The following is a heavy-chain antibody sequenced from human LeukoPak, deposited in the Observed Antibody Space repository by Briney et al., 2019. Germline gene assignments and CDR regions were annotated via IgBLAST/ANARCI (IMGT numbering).Heavy chain of an antibody. CDR2: ICYSGIT. V-gene: IGHV4-59*08. CDR3: ARQDSAYTYDWFDP. Sequence: PSETLSLTCSVSDDSISSYSWSWIRQPPGMGLEWIGYICYSGITTHNPSLKSRVTISVDTSKNQFSLKLSSVTAADTAVYYCARQDSAYTYDWFDPWGQGTLVTVSS. D-gene: IGHD5-18*01. J-gene: IGHJ5*02. CDR1: DDSISSYS.